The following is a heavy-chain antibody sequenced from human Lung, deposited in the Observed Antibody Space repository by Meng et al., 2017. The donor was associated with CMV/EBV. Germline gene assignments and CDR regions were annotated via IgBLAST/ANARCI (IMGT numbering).Heavy chain of an antibody. Sequence: FTFSSYAMHWVRQAPGKGLEWVAVISYDGSNKYYADSVKGRFTISRDNSKNTLYLQMNSLRAEDTAVYYCARSITGTTYYYYYGMDVWGQGTTVTVSS. D-gene: IGHD1-20*01. CDR2: ISYDGSNK. V-gene: IGHV3-30-3*01. CDR3: ARSITGTTYYYYYGMDV. CDR1: FTFSSYA. J-gene: IGHJ6*02.